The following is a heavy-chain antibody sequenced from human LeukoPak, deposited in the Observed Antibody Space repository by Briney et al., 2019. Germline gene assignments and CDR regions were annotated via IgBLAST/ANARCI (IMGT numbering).Heavy chain of an antibody. Sequence: PSQTLSLTCTVSGGSISSGSYYWSWIRQPAGKGLEWIGRIYTSGSTNYNPSLKSRVTISVDTSKNQFSLKLSSVTAADTAVYYCARDRGLGGVIETDYWGQGTLVTVSS. CDR1: GGSISSGSYY. CDR2: IYTSGST. D-gene: IGHD3-16*02. CDR3: ARDRGLGGVIETDY. J-gene: IGHJ4*02. V-gene: IGHV4-61*02.